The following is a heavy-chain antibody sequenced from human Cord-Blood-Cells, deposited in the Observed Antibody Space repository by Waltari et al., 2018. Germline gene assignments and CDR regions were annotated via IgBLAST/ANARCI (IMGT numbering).Heavy chain of an antibody. V-gene: IGHV1-2*06. D-gene: IGHD6-6*01. CDR3: AFGWRSSSPLLGY. J-gene: IGHJ4*02. CDR2: INPNSGGT. Sequence: VQLVQPGAEVKKPGASVKVSCKASGYTFTGYYMHWVRQAPGQRLEWMGRINPNSGGTNYAQKFQGSVTMTRDTSISTAYMELSRLRSDDTAVYDCAFGWRSSSPLLGYWGQGTLVTVSS. CDR1: GYTFTGYY.